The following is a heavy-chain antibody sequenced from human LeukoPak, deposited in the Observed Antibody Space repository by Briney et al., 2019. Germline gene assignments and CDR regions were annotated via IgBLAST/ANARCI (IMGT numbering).Heavy chain of an antibody. CDR3: ARDHTTVVTPPPAPPDAFDI. CDR1: GGSISSYY. Sequence: SETLSLTCTVSGGSISSYYWSWIRQPAGKGLEGIGRIYTSGSTNYNPSLKSRVTMSVDTSKNQFSLKLSSVTAADTAVYYCARDHTTVVTPPPAPPDAFDIWGQGTMVTVSS. V-gene: IGHV4-4*07. D-gene: IGHD4-23*01. CDR2: IYTSGST. J-gene: IGHJ3*02.